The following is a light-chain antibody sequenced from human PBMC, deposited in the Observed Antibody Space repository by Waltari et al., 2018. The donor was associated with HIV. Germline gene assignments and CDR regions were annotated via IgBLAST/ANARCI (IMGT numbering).Light chain of an antibody. CDR2: ENH. CDR1: GSHIGDNS. J-gene: IGLJ2*01. Sequence: QSVLTQPPSTSAAPVQKVTISCSVSGSHIGDNSVSWSQHRPGTAPKLRIYENHKQPAGVPERLSDAASSSSGTLRVSGRRTGDEAEYYCGTWDSSLGDGVFGGGTKLTGL. V-gene: IGLV1-51*02. CDR3: GTWDSSLGDGV.